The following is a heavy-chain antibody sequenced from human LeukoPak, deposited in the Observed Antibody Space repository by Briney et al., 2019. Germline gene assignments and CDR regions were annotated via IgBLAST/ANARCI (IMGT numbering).Heavy chain of an antibody. V-gene: IGHV3-7*01. CDR2: IREDGIEK. Sequence: GGSLRLSCEASGFTFRSFWMSWVRQAPGKGLEWVANIREDGIEKRYEDSVKGRVTISRDNGKNSVYLQMNSLRAEDTAVCYCARDEVGGGFAVWGQGTMVTVSS. CDR3: ARDEVGGGFAV. D-gene: IGHD6-19*01. CDR1: GFTFRSFW. J-gene: IGHJ3*01.